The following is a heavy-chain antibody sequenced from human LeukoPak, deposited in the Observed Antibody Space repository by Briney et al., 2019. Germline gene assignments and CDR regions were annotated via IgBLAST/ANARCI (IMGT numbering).Heavy chain of an antibody. CDR2: IRSKAYGGTT. Sequence: GGSLILSCTASGFTFGDYAMSWVRQAPGKGLEWVSFIRSKAYGGTTEYAASVKGRFTISRDDSKSIAYLQMNSLKTEDTAVYYCRGDSSGYYSDYGMDVWGQGTTVTVSS. D-gene: IGHD3-22*01. CDR1: GFTFGDYA. CDR3: RGDSSGYYSDYGMDV. J-gene: IGHJ6*02. V-gene: IGHV3-49*04.